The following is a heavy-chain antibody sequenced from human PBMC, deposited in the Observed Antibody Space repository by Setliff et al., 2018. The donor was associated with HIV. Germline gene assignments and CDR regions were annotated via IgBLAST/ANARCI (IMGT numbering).Heavy chain of an antibody. V-gene: IGHV4-34*01. J-gene: IGHJ6*03. CDR1: GGSFSDNY. Sequence: SETLSLTCAVYGGSFSDNYWNWIRQSPGKGLEWSGEINHSGRTKYSPSLRSRVSISVDTSKTQFSLKLSSVTAADTAVYYCARVSSTYCYSIFRNYYYHMDVWGKGTTVTVSS. CDR2: INHSGRT. D-gene: IGHD2-15*01. CDR3: ARVSSTYCYSIFRNYYYHMDV.